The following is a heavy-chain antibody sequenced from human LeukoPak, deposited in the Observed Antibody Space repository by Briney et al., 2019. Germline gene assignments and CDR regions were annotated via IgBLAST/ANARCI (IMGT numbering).Heavy chain of an antibody. J-gene: IGHJ5*02. V-gene: IGHV4-39*01. Sequence: PSETLSLTCTVSGGSISSSSYYWGWIRQPPGKGLEWIGEIDHSGSTNYNPSLKSRVTISVDTSKNQFSLKLSSVTAADTAVYYCARHRITMVRANWCDPWGQGTLVTVSS. CDR2: IDHSGST. CDR3: ARHRITMVRANWCDP. D-gene: IGHD3-10*01. CDR1: GGSISSSSYY.